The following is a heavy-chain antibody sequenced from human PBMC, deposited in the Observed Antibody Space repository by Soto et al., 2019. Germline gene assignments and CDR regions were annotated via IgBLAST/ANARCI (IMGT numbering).Heavy chain of an antibody. CDR3: ARDLAYLPGWLRNYYYYGMDV. CDR1: GGTFSSYA. Sequence: SVKVSCKASGGTFSSYAISWVRQAPGQGLEWMGGIIPIFGTANYAQKFQGRVTITADESTSTAYMELSSLRSEDTAVYYCARDLAYLPGWLRNYYYYGMDVWGQGTTVTVSS. D-gene: IGHD5-12*01. V-gene: IGHV1-69*13. CDR2: IIPIFGTA. J-gene: IGHJ6*02.